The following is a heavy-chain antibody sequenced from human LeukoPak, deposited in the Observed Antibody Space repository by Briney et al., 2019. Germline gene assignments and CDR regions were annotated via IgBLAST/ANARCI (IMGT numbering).Heavy chain of an antibody. D-gene: IGHD3-22*01. Sequence: LETLSLTCTVSGYSISSGYYWGWIRQPPGKGLEWIGSIYHSGSTSYNPSLKSRVTISVDTSKNQFSLKLSSVTAADTAVYYCARVGSGYYGWFDPWGQRTLVTVSS. CDR1: GYSISSGYY. V-gene: IGHV4-38-2*02. J-gene: IGHJ5*02. CDR2: IYHSGST. CDR3: ARVGSGYYGWFDP.